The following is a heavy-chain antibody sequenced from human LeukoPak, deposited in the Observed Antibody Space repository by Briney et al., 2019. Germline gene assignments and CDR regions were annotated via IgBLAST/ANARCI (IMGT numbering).Heavy chain of an antibody. Sequence: SGGSLRLSCAASGFIFSSYGMHWVRQAPGKGLEWVAFIRYDGSNKYYADSVKGRFTISRDNSKNTLYLQMNSLRAEDTAVYYCAKDRYDSSGYWDYFDYWGQGTLVTVPS. D-gene: IGHD3-22*01. J-gene: IGHJ4*02. CDR1: GFIFSSYG. CDR3: AKDRYDSSGYWDYFDY. CDR2: IRYDGSNK. V-gene: IGHV3-30*02.